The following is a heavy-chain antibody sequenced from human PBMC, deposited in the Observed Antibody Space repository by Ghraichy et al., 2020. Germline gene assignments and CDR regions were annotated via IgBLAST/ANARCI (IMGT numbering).Heavy chain of an antibody. CDR1: GFTFSNYA. V-gene: IGHV3-23*01. CDR3: ATGGSSWTGYFDN. D-gene: IGHD6-13*01. CDR2: ISVSGGTT. J-gene: IGHJ4*02. Sequence: GESLNISCAASGFTFSNYAMSWVRQAPGKGLEWVSAISVSGGTTRSADSVKGRFTISRDNAKNTLYLQMNSLRVEDTAIYSGATGGSSWTGYFDNWGQGTMVTGSS.